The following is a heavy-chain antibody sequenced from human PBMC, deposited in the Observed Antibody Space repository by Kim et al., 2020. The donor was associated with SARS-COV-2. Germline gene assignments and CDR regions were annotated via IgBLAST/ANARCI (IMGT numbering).Heavy chain of an antibody. V-gene: IGHV6-1*01. J-gene: IGHJ6*02. CDR3: ARGGNYAMNV. D-gene: IGHD1-26*01. Sequence: YNEYAVSVKSRIIVDPDTSKSQFSLQLNSVTPEDTAIYYCARGGNYAMNVWGQGTTVTVSS. CDR2: YN.